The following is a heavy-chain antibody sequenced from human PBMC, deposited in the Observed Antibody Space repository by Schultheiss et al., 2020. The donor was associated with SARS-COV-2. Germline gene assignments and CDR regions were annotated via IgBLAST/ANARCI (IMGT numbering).Heavy chain of an antibody. CDR1: GGSISSYY. CDR3: ARGSTSVYDYYDSSGYYLYYFDY. Sequence: SETLSLTCTVSGGSISSYYWSWIRQPPGKGLEWIGYIYYSGSTNYNPSLKSRVTISVDTSKNQFSLKLSSVTAADTAVYHCARGSTSVYDYYDSSGYYLYYFDYWGQGTLVTAPQ. V-gene: IGHV4-59*08. D-gene: IGHD3-22*01. CDR2: IYYSGST. J-gene: IGHJ4*02.